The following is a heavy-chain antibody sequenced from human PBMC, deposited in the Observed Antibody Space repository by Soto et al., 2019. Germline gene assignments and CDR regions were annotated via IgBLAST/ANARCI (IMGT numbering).Heavy chain of an antibody. V-gene: IGHV3-30*03. Sequence: QEQLVESGGGVVQPGGSLRLSCVASGFSLINYGMHWVRQAPGKGLEWVAVISYDGGNKQYADSVKGRHTISRDNSKNTLYLQLTSLKNEDTAMYYCASETQDCRSANCFGFYSPWFVPWGQGTLVSVSA. CDR2: ISYDGGNK. CDR1: GFSLINYG. J-gene: IGHJ5*02. D-gene: IGHD2-2*01. CDR3: ASETQDCRSANCFGFYSPWFVP.